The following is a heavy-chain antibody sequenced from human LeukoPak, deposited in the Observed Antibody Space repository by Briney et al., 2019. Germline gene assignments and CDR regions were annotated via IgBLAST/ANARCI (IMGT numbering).Heavy chain of an antibody. CDR2: IGTSSSPI. D-gene: IGHD3-10*01. Sequence: GGSLRLSCAASGFPVSSNYMNWVRQAPGKGLEWISYIGTSSSPIYYADSVKGRFTISRDNAKNSLYLQMNSLRDMDTAVYYCARTQFGADYWGQGILVTVSS. J-gene: IGHJ4*02. CDR1: GFPVSSNY. V-gene: IGHV3-48*02. CDR3: ARTQFGADY.